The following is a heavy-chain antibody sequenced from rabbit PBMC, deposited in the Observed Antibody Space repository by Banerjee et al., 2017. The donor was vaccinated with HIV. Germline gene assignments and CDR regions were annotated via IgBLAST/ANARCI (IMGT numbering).Heavy chain of an antibody. V-gene: IGHV1S45*01. Sequence: QEQLEESGGDLVKPGASLTLTCKASGFDFSSGAMCWVRQAPGKGPEWIACIGIGGSSATAYYASWAKGRFTISKPSSTTVTLQMTSLTAADTATYFCARDLAGVIGWNFDLWGPGTLVT. CDR3: ARDLAGVIGWNFDL. CDR1: GFDFSSGA. J-gene: IGHJ4*01. D-gene: IGHD4-1*01. CDR2: IGIGGSSATA.